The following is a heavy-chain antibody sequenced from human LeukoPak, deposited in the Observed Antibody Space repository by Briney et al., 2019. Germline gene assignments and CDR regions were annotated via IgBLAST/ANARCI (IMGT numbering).Heavy chain of an antibody. CDR2: ISSSGSTI. CDR1: GFTFSDYY. D-gene: IGHD5-18*01. Sequence: PGGSLRLSCAASGFTFSDYYMSWIRQAPGKGLEWVSYISSSGSTIYYADSVKGRFTISRDNAKNSLYLQMNSLRAEDTAVYYCARDHPRGYIHGYGMEVWGQGTTVTVSS. CDR3: ARDHPRGYIHGYGMEV. V-gene: IGHV3-11*01. J-gene: IGHJ6*02.